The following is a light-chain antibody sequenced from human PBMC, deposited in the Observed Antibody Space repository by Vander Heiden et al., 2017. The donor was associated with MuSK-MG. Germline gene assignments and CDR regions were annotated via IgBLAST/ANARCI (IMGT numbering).Light chain of an antibody. CDR3: QQYSDWPLWT. CDR1: QSLNSN. Sequence: EIVMTQSPATLSVSPGERATLSCRASQSLNSNLAWYQQKPGQAPRLLIYGASTRATGIPARFSGSGSGTEFTLTISSRKSEDFAVYYCQQYSDWPLWTFGQGTKVEIK. V-gene: IGKV3-15*01. CDR2: GAS. J-gene: IGKJ1*01.